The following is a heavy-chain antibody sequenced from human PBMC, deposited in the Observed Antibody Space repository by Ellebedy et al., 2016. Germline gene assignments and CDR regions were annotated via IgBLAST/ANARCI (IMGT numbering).Heavy chain of an antibody. CDR3: ARGGGWLQLRDFDY. CDR1: GFTFDDYT. J-gene: IGHJ4*02. CDR2: ISWDGGST. V-gene: IGHV3-43*01. Sequence: GGSLRLSCAASGFTFDDYTMHWVRQAPGKGLEWVSLISWDGGSTYYADSVKGRFTISRDNSKNSLYLQMNSLRTEDTALYYCARGGGWLQLRDFDYWGQGTLVTVSS. D-gene: IGHD5-24*01.